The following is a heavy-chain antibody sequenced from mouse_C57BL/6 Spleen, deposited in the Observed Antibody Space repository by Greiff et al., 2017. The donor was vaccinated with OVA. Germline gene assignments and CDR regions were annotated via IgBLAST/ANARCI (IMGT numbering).Heavy chain of an antibody. CDR2: INPNNGGT. CDR3: ARLGIYYDYDGFAY. V-gene: IGHV1-18*01. J-gene: IGHJ3*01. D-gene: IGHD2-4*01. CDR1: GYTFTDYN. Sequence: VQLQQSGPELVKPGASVKIPCKASGYTFTDYNMDWVKQSHGKSLEWIGDINPNNGGTIYNQKFKGKATLTVDKSSSTAYMELRSLTSEDTAVYYCARLGIYYDYDGFAYWGQGTLGTVSA.